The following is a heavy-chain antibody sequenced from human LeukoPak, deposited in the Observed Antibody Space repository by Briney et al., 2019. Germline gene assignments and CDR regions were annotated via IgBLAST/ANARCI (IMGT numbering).Heavy chain of an antibody. CDR3: ITVYDSVAN. V-gene: IGHV3-15*01. CDR1: GFTFTNAW. CDR2: IKSRHDGGTT. Sequence: GGSLRLSCAASGFTFTNAWMDWVRQAPGKGLEWVGRIKSRHDGGTTDYAAPVKGRFTISRDDSKNTLYLHMNSLKTEDTAVYYCITVYDSVANWGQGTLVTVSS. J-gene: IGHJ4*02. D-gene: IGHD5-12*01.